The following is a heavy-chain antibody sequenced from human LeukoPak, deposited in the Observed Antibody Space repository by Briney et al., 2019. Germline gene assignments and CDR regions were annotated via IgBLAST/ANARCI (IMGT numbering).Heavy chain of an antibody. D-gene: IGHD5-18*01. CDR3: TRGGPEGSGYSYGSHDY. J-gene: IGHJ4*02. Sequence: ASVRVSCKASGFTVTGYYMHWVRQAPGQGLEWMGWINPNSGATNYAQKFQGRVTMTRDTSISTVYMELSRLRSDDTAVYYCTRGGPEGSGYSYGSHDYWGQGTLVTVSS. CDR1: GFTVTGYY. V-gene: IGHV1-2*02. CDR2: INPNSGAT.